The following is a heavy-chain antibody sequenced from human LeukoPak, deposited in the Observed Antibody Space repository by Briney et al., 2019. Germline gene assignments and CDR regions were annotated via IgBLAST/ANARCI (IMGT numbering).Heavy chain of an antibody. V-gene: IGHV3-23*01. CDR3: TRVAQSGPTGWFDP. CDR2: ISVSGGST. CDR1: GFAFNKYG. D-gene: IGHD1-1*01. Sequence: GGSLRLSCAASGFAFNKYGMSWVRQAPGKGLEWVSLISVSGGSTYSADSVKGRFTISRDNPGNVVYLQMDSLRAEDTAVYYCTRVAQSGPTGWFDPWGQGTLVTVSS. J-gene: IGHJ5*02.